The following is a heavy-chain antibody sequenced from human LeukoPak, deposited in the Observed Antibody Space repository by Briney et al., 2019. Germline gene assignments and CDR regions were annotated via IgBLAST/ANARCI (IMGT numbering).Heavy chain of an antibody. CDR3: VRSIDY. D-gene: IGHD2-2*01. CDR1: GFTFSRYG. V-gene: IGHV3-30*03. J-gene: IGHJ4*02. CDR2: ISYDGSNK. Sequence: PGGSLRLSCAASGFTFSRYGMHWVRQASGKGLEWVALISYDGSNKYYADSVKGRFTISRDNAQNTLYLQMNSLRAEDTAVYYCVRSIDYWGQGTLVTVSS.